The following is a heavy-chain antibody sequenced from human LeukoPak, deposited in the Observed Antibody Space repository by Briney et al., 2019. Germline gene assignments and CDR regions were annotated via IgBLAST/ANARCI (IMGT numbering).Heavy chain of an antibody. Sequence: GGSLRLSCAASGFTFSSYAMHWVRQAPGKGLEWVAVTSYDGSNKYYADSVKGRFTISRDNSKNTLYLQMNSLRAEDTAVYYCARDSSGYYFDDAFDIWGQGTMVTVSS. CDR3: ARDSSGYYFDDAFDI. V-gene: IGHV3-30-3*01. D-gene: IGHD3-22*01. J-gene: IGHJ3*02. CDR1: GFTFSSYA. CDR2: TSYDGSNK.